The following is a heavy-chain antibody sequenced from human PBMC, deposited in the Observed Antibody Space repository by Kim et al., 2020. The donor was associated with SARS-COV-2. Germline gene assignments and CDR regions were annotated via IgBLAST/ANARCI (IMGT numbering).Heavy chain of an antibody. D-gene: IGHD3-10*01. Sequence: VKGRFTISRDNSKNTLYLQMNSLRAEDTAVYYCAKDGLYYYGSGSSLIMDVWGLGTTVTVSS. J-gene: IGHJ6*02. V-gene: IGHV3-30*02. CDR3: AKDGLYYYGSGSSLIMDV.